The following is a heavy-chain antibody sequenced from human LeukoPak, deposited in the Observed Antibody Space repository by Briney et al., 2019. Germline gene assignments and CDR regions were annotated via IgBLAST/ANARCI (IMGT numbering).Heavy chain of an antibody. Sequence: SETLSLTCTVSGGSISSYYWSWIRQPPGKGLEWIGYIYYSGSTNYNPSLKSRVTISVDTSKNQFSLKLSSVTAADTAVYCCARQSPSRFGWFDPWGQGTLVTVSS. CDR2: IYYSGST. D-gene: IGHD3-16*01. CDR3: ARQSPSRFGWFDP. V-gene: IGHV4-59*08. CDR1: GGSISSYY. J-gene: IGHJ5*02.